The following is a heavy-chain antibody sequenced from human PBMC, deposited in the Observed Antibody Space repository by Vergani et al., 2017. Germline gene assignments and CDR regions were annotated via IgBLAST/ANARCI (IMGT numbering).Heavy chain of an antibody. D-gene: IGHD5-12*01. V-gene: IGHV3-23*04. CDR1: GSTFSYFW. Sequence: EVQLVESGGGLVQPGGSLRLSCAASGSTFSYFWMSWVRQAPGKGLEWVSTITYNGGRTYYADSVTGRFTISRDNSKNTLFLQLKTLRAEDTGVYYCAKDYNIMGALHYWGQATLVAVSS. CDR3: AKDYNIMGALHY. J-gene: IGHJ4*02. CDR2: ITYNGGRT.